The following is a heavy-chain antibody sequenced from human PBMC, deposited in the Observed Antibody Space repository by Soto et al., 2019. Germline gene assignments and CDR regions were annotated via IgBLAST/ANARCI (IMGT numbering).Heavy chain of an antibody. Sequence: SETLSLTCTVSGGSISSGGYYWSWIRQHPGKGLEWIGYIYYSGSTYYNPSLKSRVTISVDTSKNQFSLKLSSVTAADTAVYYCARELLWFGEVPAAGGHYYMDVWGKGTTVTVSS. CDR2: IYYSGST. D-gene: IGHD3-10*01. J-gene: IGHJ6*03. CDR1: GGSISSGGYY. CDR3: ARELLWFGEVPAAGGHYYMDV. V-gene: IGHV4-31*03.